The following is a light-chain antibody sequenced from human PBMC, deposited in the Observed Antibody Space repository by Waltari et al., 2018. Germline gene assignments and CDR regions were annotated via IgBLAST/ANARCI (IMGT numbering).Light chain of an antibody. CDR2: DVN. CDR3: CSYAGTYINYV. V-gene: IGLV2-11*01. Sequence: QSALTQPRSVSGSPGQSVTISCPGTSSDVGDYDFVSWYQHHPDKAPKLIIYDVNKRPSGVPDRFSGSKSDNTASLTISGLQAEDEADYYCCSYAGTYINYVFGSGTTVTVL. CDR1: SSDVGDYDF. J-gene: IGLJ1*01.